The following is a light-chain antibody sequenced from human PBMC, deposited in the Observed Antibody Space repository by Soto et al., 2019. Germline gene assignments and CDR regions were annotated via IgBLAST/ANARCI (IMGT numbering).Light chain of an antibody. J-gene: IGKJ3*01. CDR2: GAS. Sequence: EIVLTQSPGTLSLSPGERATLSCRASQSVSSSYLAWYQQKPGQAPRLLIYGASRRATGIPDRFSGSGSGTEFTLTISRLEPEDFAVFYCQQYGSSPFTFGPGTKVDIK. CDR3: QQYGSSPFT. CDR1: QSVSSSY. V-gene: IGKV3-20*01.